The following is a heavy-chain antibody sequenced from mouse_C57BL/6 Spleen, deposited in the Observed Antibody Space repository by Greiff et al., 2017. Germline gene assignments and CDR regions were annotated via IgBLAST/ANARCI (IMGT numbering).Heavy chain of an antibody. CDR3: TRRGHDSKSYFDY. D-gene: IGHD2-5*01. CDR2: IDPETGGT. V-gene: IGHV1-15*01. J-gene: IGHJ2*01. Sequence: QVQLQQSGAELVRPGASVTLSCKASGYTFTDYEMHWVKQTPVHGLEWIGAIDPETGGTAYNQKFKGKAILTADKSSSTAYMELRSLTSEDSAVYYCTRRGHDSKSYFDYWGQGTTLTVSS. CDR1: GYTFTDYE.